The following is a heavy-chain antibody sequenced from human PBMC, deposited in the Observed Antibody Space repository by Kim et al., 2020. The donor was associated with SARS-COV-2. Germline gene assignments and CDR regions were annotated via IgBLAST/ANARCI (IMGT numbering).Heavy chain of an antibody. CDR2: INHSGST. D-gene: IGHD1-26*01. CDR1: GGSFSGYY. CDR3: ASGYGSIRYYYYYGMDV. V-gene: IGHV4-34*01. Sequence: SETLSLTCAVYGGSFSGYYWSWIRQPPGKGLEWIGEINHSGSTNYNPSLKSRVTISVDTSKNQFSLKLSSVTAADTAVYYCASGYGSIRYYYYYGMDVWGQGTTVTVSS. J-gene: IGHJ6*02.